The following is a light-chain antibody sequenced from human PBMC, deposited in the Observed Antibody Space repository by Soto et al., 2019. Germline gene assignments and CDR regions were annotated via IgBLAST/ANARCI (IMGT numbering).Light chain of an antibody. CDR2: QDD. J-gene: IGLJ2*01. Sequence: SYELTQPPSVSVSPGQTASITCSGDKLDNKYVAWYRQKPAQSPLLIIFQDDRRPSGIPERFSGSNPGNTATLTISGTQVMDEADYFCQAWDTSAVIFGGGTKLTVL. V-gene: IGLV3-1*01. CDR1: KLDNKY. CDR3: QAWDTSAVI.